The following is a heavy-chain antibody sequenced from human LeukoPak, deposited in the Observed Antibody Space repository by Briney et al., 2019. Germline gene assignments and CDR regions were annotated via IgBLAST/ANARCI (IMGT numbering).Heavy chain of an antibody. Sequence: VQPGRSLRLSCAASGFTFSSYGMHWVRQAPGKGLEWVAVIWYDGSNKYYADSVKGRFTISRDNTKNSLYLQMNSLRAEDTAVYYCATFPDDDSKFHHWGQGTLVTVSS. D-gene: IGHD1-1*01. V-gene: IGHV3-33*03. J-gene: IGHJ4*02. CDR2: IWYDGSNK. CDR1: GFTFSSYG. CDR3: ATFPDDDSKFHH.